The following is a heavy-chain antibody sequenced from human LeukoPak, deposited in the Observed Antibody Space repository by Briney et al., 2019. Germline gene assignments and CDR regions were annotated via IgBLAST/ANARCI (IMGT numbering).Heavy chain of an antibody. CDR2: IIPIFGTA. Sequence: SVKVSCKASGGTFSSYAISWVRQAPGQGLEWMGGIIPIFGTANYAQKLQGRVTITTDESTSTAYMELSSLRSEDTAAYYCASRYCSSTSCKPRGAFDIWGQGTMVTVSS. CDR1: GGTFSSYA. V-gene: IGHV1-69*05. J-gene: IGHJ3*02. CDR3: ASRYCSSTSCKPRGAFDI. D-gene: IGHD2-2*01.